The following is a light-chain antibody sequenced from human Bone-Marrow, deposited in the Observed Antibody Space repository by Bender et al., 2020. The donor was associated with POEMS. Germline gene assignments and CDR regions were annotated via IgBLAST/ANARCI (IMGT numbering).Light chain of an antibody. V-gene: IGLV2-14*01. J-gene: IGLJ3*02. Sequence: QSALTQPASVSGSPGQSITISCTGTSSDVGGYNYVSWYQQHPGTAPKLLIYGYNNRPSGVPDRFSGSKSGTSASLAISGLRSEDEADYYCASWDDSLSGWVFGGGTKLTVL. CDR1: SSDVGGYNY. CDR2: GYN. CDR3: ASWDDSLSGWV.